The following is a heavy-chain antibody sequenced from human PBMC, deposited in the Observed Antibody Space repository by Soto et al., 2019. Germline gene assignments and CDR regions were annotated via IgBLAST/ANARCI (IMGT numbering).Heavy chain of an antibody. D-gene: IGHD3-9*01. Sequence: PGGSLRLSCAASGFTFSSYAMSWVRQAPGKGLEWVSAISGSGGSTYYADSVKGRFTISRDNSKNTLYLQMNSLRAEDTAVYYFSKCDGILTWSPVDYWGQGTLVTVSS. CDR1: GFTFSSYA. CDR2: ISGSGGST. CDR3: SKCDGILTWSPVDY. J-gene: IGHJ4*02. V-gene: IGHV3-23*01.